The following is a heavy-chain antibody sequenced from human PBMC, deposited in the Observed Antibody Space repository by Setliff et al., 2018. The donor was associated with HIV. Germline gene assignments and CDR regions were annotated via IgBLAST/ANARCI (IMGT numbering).Heavy chain of an antibody. V-gene: IGHV3-30-3*01. D-gene: IGHD3-10*02. CDR1: GFIFNKLA. J-gene: IGHJ2*01. Sequence: GSLRLSCAASGFIFNKLALHWVRQAPGKGLEWVAIISYDETTKLYADSVKGRFTISRDNSKNTLYLQINSLRAEDTAVYYCARDRDTTFWYFDLWGRGTLVTVSS. CDR3: ARDRDTTFWYFDL. CDR2: ISYDETTK.